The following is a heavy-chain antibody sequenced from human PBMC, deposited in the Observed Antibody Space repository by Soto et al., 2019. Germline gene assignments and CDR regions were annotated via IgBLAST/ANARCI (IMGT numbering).Heavy chain of an antibody. Sequence: GASVKVSCKASGYTFTNFGISWVRQAPGQGLEWMGWISAYNGNTNYAQKFQGRVTMTTDTSTSTAYMEVRSLRFDDTAVYYCAREKSSYGMDVWGQGTTVTVSS. CDR3: AREKSSYGMDV. J-gene: IGHJ6*02. CDR2: ISAYNGNT. V-gene: IGHV1-18*01. CDR1: GYTFTNFG.